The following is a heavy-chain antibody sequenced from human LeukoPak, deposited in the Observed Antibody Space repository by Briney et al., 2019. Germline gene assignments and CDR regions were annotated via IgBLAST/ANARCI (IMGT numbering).Heavy chain of an antibody. J-gene: IGHJ4*02. Sequence: PGGSLRLSCAASGFTFSSYAMHWVRQAPGKGLEYVSAISSNGGSTYCANSVKGRFTISRDNSKNTLYLQMGSLRAEDMAVYYCARAKYYDSSGYYQGFFDYWGQGTLVTVSS. CDR1: GFTFSSYA. CDR3: ARAKYYDSSGYYQGFFDY. D-gene: IGHD3-22*01. CDR2: ISSNGGST. V-gene: IGHV3-64*01.